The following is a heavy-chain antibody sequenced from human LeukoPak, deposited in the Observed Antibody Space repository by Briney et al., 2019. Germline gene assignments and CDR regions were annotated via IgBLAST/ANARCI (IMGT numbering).Heavy chain of an antibody. CDR1: GDSVSSYY. CDR3: ARYSNYFDY. D-gene: IGHD2-21*01. Sequence: SETLSLTCTVSGDSVSSYYWSWIRQPPGKGPEWIGYVFYRGNADSNPCLNSRVTMSVDTSKNLFSLKLASVTAADTAVYYCARYSNYFDYWGQGTLVTVSS. CDR2: VFYRGNA. V-gene: IGHV4-59*02. J-gene: IGHJ4*02.